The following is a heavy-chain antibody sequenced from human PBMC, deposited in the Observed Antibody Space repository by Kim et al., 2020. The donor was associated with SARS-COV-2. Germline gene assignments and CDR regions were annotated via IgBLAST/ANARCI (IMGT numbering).Heavy chain of an antibody. J-gene: IGHJ5*02. D-gene: IGHD3-10*01. CDR1: GFSFTNYG. Sequence: GGSLRLSCAASGFSFTNYGIHWVRQAPGKGLEWLAVIAKDGINENYIDSVRGRFRISRDISRNTVYLQIDSLRVEDTAVYYCAKDQGSGSFPNWFDPWGQGTLVTVSS. V-gene: IGHV3-30*18. CDR2: IAKDGINE. CDR3: AKDQGSGSFPNWFDP.